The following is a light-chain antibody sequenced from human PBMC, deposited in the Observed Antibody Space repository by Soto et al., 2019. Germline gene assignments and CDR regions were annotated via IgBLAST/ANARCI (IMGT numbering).Light chain of an antibody. CDR1: GSDVGDYNY. CDR3: SSYTGSSYV. J-gene: IGLJ1*01. Sequence: QSVLTQPPSASGSPGQSVTISCTGTGSDVGDYNYVSWYQQHPGKAPKLMIYEVSKRPSGVPDRFSGSKSGNTASLTVSGLQAEDESNYCCSSYTGSSYVFGTGTKLTVL. V-gene: IGLV2-8*01. CDR2: EVS.